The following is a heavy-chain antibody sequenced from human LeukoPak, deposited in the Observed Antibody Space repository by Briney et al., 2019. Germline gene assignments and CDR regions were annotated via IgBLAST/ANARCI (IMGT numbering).Heavy chain of an antibody. CDR1: GFTFSSYA. Sequence: GGSLRLSCAASGFTFSSYAMSWVRQAPGKGLEWVANVKYDGSEKYYVDSVKGRFTISSDNANNSLYLQMNSLRAEDTAVYYCARTSMVRGLDYWGQGTLVTVSS. V-gene: IGHV3-7*05. CDR2: VKYDGSEK. J-gene: IGHJ4*02. CDR3: ARTSMVRGLDY. D-gene: IGHD3-10*01.